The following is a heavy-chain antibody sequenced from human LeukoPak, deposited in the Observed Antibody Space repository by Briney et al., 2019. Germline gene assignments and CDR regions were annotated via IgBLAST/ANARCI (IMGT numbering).Heavy chain of an antibody. CDR2: ISSSSYI. CDR1: GFTFSSYS. V-gene: IGHV3-21*04. J-gene: IGHJ3*02. CDR3: AKHLEVATIMSAFDI. Sequence: GGSLRLSCAASGFTFSSYSMNWVRQAPGKGLEWVSSISSSSYIYYADSVKGRFTISRDNAKNSLYLQMNSLRDDDTAVYYCAKHLEVATIMSAFDIWGQGTMVTVSS. D-gene: IGHD5-12*01.